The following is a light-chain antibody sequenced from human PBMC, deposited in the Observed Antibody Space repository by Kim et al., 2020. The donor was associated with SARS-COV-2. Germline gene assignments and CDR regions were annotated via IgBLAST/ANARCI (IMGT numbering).Light chain of an antibody. V-gene: IGLV3-19*01. Sequence: SSELTQDPAVSVALGQTVRITCQGDSLRSYYANWYQQKPGQAPVLVMYDKNNRPSGIPDRFSGSNSGNTASLTITGAQAADEADYYFASRDRDRTGNHYV. CDR1: SLRSYY. CDR3: ASRDRDRTGNHYV. J-gene: IGLJ1*01. CDR2: DKN.